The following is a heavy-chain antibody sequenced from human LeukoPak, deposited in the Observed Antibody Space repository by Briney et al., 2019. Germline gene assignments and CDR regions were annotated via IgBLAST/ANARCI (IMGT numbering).Heavy chain of an antibody. J-gene: IGHJ4*02. CDR2: IYWNDDK. Sequence: ESGPTLVNPTQTLTLTCTFSGFSLSTSGVGVGWIRQPPGKALEWLALIYWNDDKRYSPSLNSRLTITKDTSKNQVVLTMTNMDPVDTATYYCAHRRPGGALRYNYFDYWGQGTLVTVSS. CDR1: GFSLSTSGVG. CDR3: AHRRPGGALRYNYFDY. V-gene: IGHV2-5*01. D-gene: IGHD4-17*01.